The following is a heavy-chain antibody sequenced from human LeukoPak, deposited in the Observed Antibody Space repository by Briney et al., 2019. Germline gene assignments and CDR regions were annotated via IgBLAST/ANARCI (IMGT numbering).Heavy chain of an antibody. CDR2: ISSSSSYI. V-gene: IGHV3-21*01. CDR3: ARDRIGGTTDY. CDR1: GFTFSSYS. Sequence: GGSLRLSCAASGFTFSSYSMNWVRQAPGKGLEWVSSISSSSSYIYYADSVKGRFTISRDNAKNSLYLQMNSLRAEDTAVYYCARDRIGGTTDYWGQGTLVTVSS. D-gene: IGHD1-7*01. J-gene: IGHJ4*02.